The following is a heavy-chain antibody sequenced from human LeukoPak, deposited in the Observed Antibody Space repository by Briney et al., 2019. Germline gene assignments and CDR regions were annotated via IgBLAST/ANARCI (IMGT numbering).Heavy chain of an antibody. D-gene: IGHD6-13*01. V-gene: IGHV4-39*07. Sequence: SETLSLTCTVSGGSISSSSYYWGWIRQPPGKGLEWIGSIYYSGSTYYNPSLKSRVTISVDTSKNQFSLKLSSVTAADTAVYYCARGSSWYGAIDYWGQGILVTVSS. CDR1: GGSISSSSYY. CDR2: IYYSGST. CDR3: ARGSSWYGAIDY. J-gene: IGHJ4*02.